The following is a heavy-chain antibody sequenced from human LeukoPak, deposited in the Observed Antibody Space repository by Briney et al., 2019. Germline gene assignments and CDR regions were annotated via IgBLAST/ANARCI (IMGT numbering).Heavy chain of an antibody. CDR1: GYSINSAYY. D-gene: IGHD3-22*01. CDR3: ATIQFYDSSAYGAFDI. V-gene: IGHV4-38-2*01. CDR2: IYHSGST. J-gene: IGHJ3*02. Sequence: PSETLSLTCAVSGYSINSAYYWGWIRQPPGKGLEWIGSIYHSGSTYYNPSLKSRLTMSVDTSKNQFSLKPSSVTAADTAVYYCATIQFYDSSAYGAFDIWGQGTMLTVSS.